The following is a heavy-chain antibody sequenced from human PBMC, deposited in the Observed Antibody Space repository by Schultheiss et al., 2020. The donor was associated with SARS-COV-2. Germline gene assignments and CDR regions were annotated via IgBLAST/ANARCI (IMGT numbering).Heavy chain of an antibody. CDR2: IYYSGST. V-gene: IGHV4-59*01. D-gene: IGHD3-10*01. Sequence: SETLSLTCTVSGDSISSSYWSWIRQPPGKGLEWIGYIYYSGSTNYNPSLKSRVTISVDTSKNQFSLKLSSVTAADTAVYYCARGWFDYYFDYWGQGALVTVSS. CDR1: GDSISSSY. J-gene: IGHJ4*02. CDR3: ARGWFDYYFDY.